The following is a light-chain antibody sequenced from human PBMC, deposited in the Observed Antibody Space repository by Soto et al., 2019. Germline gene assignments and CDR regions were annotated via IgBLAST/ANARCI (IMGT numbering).Light chain of an antibody. V-gene: IGLV2-14*03. J-gene: IGLJ2*01. CDR1: SNNY. Sequence: QSALTQPASVSGSPGQSITISCTGISNNYVSWYQHHPGQAPKLMIYDVINRPSGVSDRFSGSKSGNTASLSIAGLQPEDEADYYCSSYADSRTTFGGGTKLTVL. CDR3: SSYADSRTT. CDR2: DVI.